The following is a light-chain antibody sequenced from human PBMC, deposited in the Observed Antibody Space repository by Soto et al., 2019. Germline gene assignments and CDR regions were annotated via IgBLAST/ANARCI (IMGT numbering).Light chain of an antibody. V-gene: IGKV1-39*01. J-gene: IGKJ4*01. CDR2: TVS. CDR1: QSINSY. CDR3: QQSHSFFT. Sequence: EIQLTQSPSSLSASVGDRVTITCRASQSINSYLNWYQQKPGKAPKLLIYTVSSLHGGVPSRFSGSGSRTDFTLTISSLQPEDFATYYCQQSHSFFTFGGGTKVEIK.